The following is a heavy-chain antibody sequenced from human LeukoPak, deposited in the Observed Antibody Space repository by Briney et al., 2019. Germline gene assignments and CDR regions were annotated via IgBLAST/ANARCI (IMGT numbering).Heavy chain of an antibody. J-gene: IGHJ4*02. CDR3: ARDRGWYHFDL. CDR1: GFTFCSYW. CDR2: IKEDATES. Sequence: GGSLRLSCAASGFTFCSYWMTWIRQAPGKGLEWVAHIKEDATESRSADSVKGRFSISRDNTKNSLFLQLNSLRTEDTAVYYCARDRGWYHFDLWGQGTLVTVSS. V-gene: IGHV3-7*01. D-gene: IGHD3-10*01.